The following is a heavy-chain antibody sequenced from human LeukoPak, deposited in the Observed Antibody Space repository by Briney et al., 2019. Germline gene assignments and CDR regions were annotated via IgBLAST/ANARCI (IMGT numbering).Heavy chain of an antibody. V-gene: IGHV4-59*01. J-gene: IGHJ5*02. Sequence: KPSETLSLTCTVSGGSISSYYWSSIRQPPGEGLEWIAYTHYSGSTNYNPSLKSRVTISVDTSKNQFSLKLNTVTAADTAVYYCARDRHGSGSAHSFDPWGQGTLVTVSS. CDR1: GGSISSYY. CDR2: THYSGST. CDR3: ARDRHGSGSAHSFDP. D-gene: IGHD3-10*01.